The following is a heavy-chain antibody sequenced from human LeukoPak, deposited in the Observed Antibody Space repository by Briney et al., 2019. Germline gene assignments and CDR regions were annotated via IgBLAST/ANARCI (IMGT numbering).Heavy chain of an antibody. V-gene: IGHV4-59*11. CDR1: GGSISSHY. Sequence: SETLSLTCTVSGGSISSHYWSWIRQPPGKGLEWIGYIYYSGSTNYNPSLKSRVTISVDTSKNQFSLKLSSVTAADMAVYYCASRGYGNQFDYWGQGTLVTVSS. CDR3: ASRGYGNQFDY. D-gene: IGHD1-14*01. J-gene: IGHJ4*02. CDR2: IYYSGST.